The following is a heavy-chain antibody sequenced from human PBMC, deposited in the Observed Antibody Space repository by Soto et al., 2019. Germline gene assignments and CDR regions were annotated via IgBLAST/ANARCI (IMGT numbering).Heavy chain of an antibody. CDR3: ARVDDYGEPFDY. CDR2: IWYDGSNK. CDR1: GFTVSSYG. V-gene: IGHV3-33*01. J-gene: IGHJ4*02. D-gene: IGHD4-17*01. Sequence: QVQLVESGGGVVQPGRSLRLSCAASGFTVSSYGMHRVRQAPGKGLEWVAVIWYDGSNKYYADSVKGRFTISRDNSKNTLYLQMNSLRAEDTAVYYCARVDDYGEPFDYWGQGTLVTVSS.